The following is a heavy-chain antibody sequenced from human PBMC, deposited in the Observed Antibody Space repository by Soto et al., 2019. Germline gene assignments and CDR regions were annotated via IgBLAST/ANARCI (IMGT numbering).Heavy chain of an antibody. J-gene: IGHJ4*02. V-gene: IGHV4-61*01. CDR3: ARESVRQQLAYYFDY. Sequence: SETLSLTCTVSGGSVSSGSYYWSWIRQPPGKGLEWIGYIYSSGSTSYNPSLKSRVTISVDTSKNQFSLKLSSVTPEDTAVYYCARESVRQQLAYYFDYWGQGTLVTVSS. CDR2: IYSSGST. D-gene: IGHD6-13*01. CDR1: GGSVSSGSYY.